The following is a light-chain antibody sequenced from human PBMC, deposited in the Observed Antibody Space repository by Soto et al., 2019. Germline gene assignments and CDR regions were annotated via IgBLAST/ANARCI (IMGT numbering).Light chain of an antibody. CDR3: NSYTGSSTPYV. CDR2: DVS. Sequence: QSVLTQPASVSGSPGQSITISCTGTSSDVGSYIYVSWYQQHPGKAPKLMIYDVSNRPSGVSNRFSGSKSGNTASLTISGLQAEDEADYYCNSYTGSSTPYVFGTGTKVTVL. J-gene: IGLJ1*01. CDR1: SSDVGSYIY. V-gene: IGLV2-14*03.